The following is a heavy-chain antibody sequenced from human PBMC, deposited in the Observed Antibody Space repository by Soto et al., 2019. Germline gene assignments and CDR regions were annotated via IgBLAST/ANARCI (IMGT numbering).Heavy chain of an antibody. Sequence: ASVKVSCKASGYTFISYGISWVRQVPGQGLEWMGWISAYNGNTNYAQKLQGRVTMTTDTSASTAYMELSSLRSEDTAVYYCARESHCSSTSCYVGENWFDPWGQGTLVTVSS. CDR3: ARESHCSSTSCYVGENWFDP. J-gene: IGHJ5*02. CDR1: GYTFISYG. D-gene: IGHD2-2*01. CDR2: ISAYNGNT. V-gene: IGHV1-18*01.